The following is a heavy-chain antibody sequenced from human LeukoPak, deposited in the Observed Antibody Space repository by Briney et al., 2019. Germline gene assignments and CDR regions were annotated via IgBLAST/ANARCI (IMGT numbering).Heavy chain of an antibody. CDR1: GFTFSSYA. Sequence: PGGSLRLSCAASGFTFSSYAMSWVRQAPGKGLEWVSAISGSGGSTYYADSVKGRFTISRDNSKNTLYLQMNSLRAEDTAVYYCAKEGYCSSTSCYVFYHYYYMDVWGKGTTVTISS. V-gene: IGHV3-23*01. J-gene: IGHJ6*03. D-gene: IGHD2-2*01. CDR2: ISGSGGST. CDR3: AKEGYCSSTSCYVFYHYYYMDV.